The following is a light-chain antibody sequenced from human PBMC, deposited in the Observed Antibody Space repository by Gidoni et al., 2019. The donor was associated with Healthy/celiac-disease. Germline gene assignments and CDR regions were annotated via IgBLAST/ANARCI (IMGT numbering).Light chain of an antibody. CDR3: QQYDNLPSIT. V-gene: IGKV1-33*01. Sequence: DIQMTQSPSSLSASVGDRVTITCQASQDISNYLNWYQQKPGKAPKLLIYDASNLETGVPSRFSGSGSGTDFTLTISRLQPEDIATYYCQQYDNLPSITFGQGTRLEIK. CDR1: QDISNY. J-gene: IGKJ5*01. CDR2: DAS.